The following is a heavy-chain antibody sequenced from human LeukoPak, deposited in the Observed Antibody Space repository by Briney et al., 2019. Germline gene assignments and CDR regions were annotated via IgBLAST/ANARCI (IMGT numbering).Heavy chain of an antibody. D-gene: IGHD1-26*01. V-gene: IGHV3-48*01. Sequence: GGSLRLSCAASGFTLRTYTMNWVRQAPGKGLEWVSYISTSSSTIYYADSVKGRFTISRDNAKNSLYLQMNSLRAEDTAVYYCARESPRIVVPTTFDYWGQGTLVTVSS. CDR1: GFTLRTYT. CDR3: ARESPRIVVPTTFDY. J-gene: IGHJ4*02. CDR2: ISTSSSTI.